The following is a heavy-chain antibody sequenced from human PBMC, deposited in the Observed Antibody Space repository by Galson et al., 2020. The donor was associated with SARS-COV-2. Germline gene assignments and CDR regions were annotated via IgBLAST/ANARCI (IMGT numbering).Heavy chain of an antibody. J-gene: IGHJ5*02. D-gene: IGHD3-9*01. CDR1: GGSISSRRYY. Sequence: SETLSLTCTVSGGSISSRRYYWGWIRQFPGKGLEWIGSIYYSGNTYYNPSLKSRVTISVDTSKNQFSLKLSSVTAADTAVYYCSRHNTYYDIFTGYTPRGWFYPGGQGTLGTVPS. CDR3: SRHNTYYDIFTGYTPRGWFYP. CDR2: IYYSGNT. V-gene: IGHV4-39*01.